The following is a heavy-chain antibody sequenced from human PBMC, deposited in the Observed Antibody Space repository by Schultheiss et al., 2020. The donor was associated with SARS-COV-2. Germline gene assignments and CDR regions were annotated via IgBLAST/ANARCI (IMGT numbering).Heavy chain of an antibody. CDR2: ISGDGGST. CDR1: GFTFDDYA. D-gene: IGHD3-22*01. V-gene: IGHV3-43*02. Sequence: GGSLRLSCAASGFTFDDYAMHWVRQAPGKGLEWVSLISGDGGSTYYADSVKGRFTISRDNSKNSLYLQMNSLRTEDTALYYCAKDMGEYYYDSSGPSSDAFDIWGQGTMVTVSS. J-gene: IGHJ3*02. CDR3: AKDMGEYYYDSSGPSSDAFDI.